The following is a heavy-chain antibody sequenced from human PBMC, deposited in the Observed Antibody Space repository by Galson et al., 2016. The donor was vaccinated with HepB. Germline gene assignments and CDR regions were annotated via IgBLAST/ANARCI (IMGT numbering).Heavy chain of an antibody. CDR2: ISDNSVAM. D-gene: IGHD5-18*01. Sequence: SLRLSCAASGFTSSIYCMNWVRQAPGKGLEWIAYISDNSVAMSYADSVKGRFTVSRDNVKSSLYLQMDSLRAEDTGIYYCARESTGGYSYGTGLPYWGQGVLVTVSS. CDR3: ARESTGGYSYGTGLPY. V-gene: IGHV3-48*01. J-gene: IGHJ4*02. CDR1: GFTSSIYC.